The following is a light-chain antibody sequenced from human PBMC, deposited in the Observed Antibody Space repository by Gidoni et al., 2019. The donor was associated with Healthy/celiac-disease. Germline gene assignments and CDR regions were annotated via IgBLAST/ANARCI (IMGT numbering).Light chain of an antibody. Sequence: FMLTHPHSVSESPGKTVTISCTRSSGSIASNYVQWYQQRPGSAPTTVIYEDNQRPSGVPDRFSGSIDSSSNSASLTISGLKTEDEADYYCQSYDSSNPNWVFGGGTKLTVL. CDR1: SGSIASNY. CDR2: EDN. V-gene: IGLV6-57*04. CDR3: QSYDSSNPNWV. J-gene: IGLJ3*02.